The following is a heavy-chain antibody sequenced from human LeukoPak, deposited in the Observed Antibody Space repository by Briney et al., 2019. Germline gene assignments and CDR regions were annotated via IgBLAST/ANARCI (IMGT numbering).Heavy chain of an antibody. D-gene: IGHD6-6*01. Sequence: GRSLRLSCAASGFTFSSYGMHWVRQAPGKGLEWVAVIWYDGTTKYYADSVKGRFTISRDDSKNTLYLQMNSMRAEDTAVYYCARDQSITARLFEYWGQGTLVTVSS. CDR3: ARDQSITARLFEY. CDR1: GFTFSSYG. V-gene: IGHV3-33*01. CDR2: IWYDGTTK. J-gene: IGHJ4*02.